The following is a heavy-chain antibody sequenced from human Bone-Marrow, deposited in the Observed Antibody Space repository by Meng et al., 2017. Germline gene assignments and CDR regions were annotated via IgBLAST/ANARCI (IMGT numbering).Heavy chain of an antibody. CDR2: MNPNSGNT. D-gene: IGHD6-13*01. V-gene: IGHV1-8*01. CDR1: GYTFTSYD. Sequence: QGPLVQSGAEVQKPGDSVKVSCKASGYTFTSYDINWVRQATGQGLEWMGWMNPNSGNTGYAQKFQGRVTMTRNTSISTAYMELSSLRSEDTAVYYCARAPYSSKDWFDPWGQGTLVTVSS. CDR3: ARAPYSSKDWFDP. J-gene: IGHJ5*02.